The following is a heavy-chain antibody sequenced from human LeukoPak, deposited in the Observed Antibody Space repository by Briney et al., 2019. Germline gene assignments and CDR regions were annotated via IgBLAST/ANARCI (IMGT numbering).Heavy chain of an antibody. D-gene: IGHD5-12*01. CDR2: IYHSGST. CDR1: GYSISSGYY. CDR3: GPIVNTTGIDY. V-gene: IGHV4-38-2*02. Sequence: SETLSLTCTVSGYSISSGYYWGWIRQPPGKGLEWIGSIYHSGSTYYNPSLKSRVTISVDTSKNQFSLKLSSVAAADTAVYYCGPIVNTTGIDYWGQGTLVIVSS. J-gene: IGHJ4*02.